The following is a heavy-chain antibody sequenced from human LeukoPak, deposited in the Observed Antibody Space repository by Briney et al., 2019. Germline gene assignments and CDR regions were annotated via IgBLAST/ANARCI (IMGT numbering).Heavy chain of an antibody. V-gene: IGHV3-21*01. CDR1: GFNFSTYS. J-gene: IGHJ4*02. CDR2: ISSSSNYI. D-gene: IGHD3-22*01. CDR3: AKDYYDSSGKYAHSPSNVFDY. Sequence: GGSLRLSCAASGFNFSTYSMNWVRQAPGKGLEWVSSISSSSNYIYYADSLKGRFTISRDNSKNTLYLQMNSLRAEDTAVYYCAKDYYDSSGKYAHSPSNVFDYWGQGTLVTVSS.